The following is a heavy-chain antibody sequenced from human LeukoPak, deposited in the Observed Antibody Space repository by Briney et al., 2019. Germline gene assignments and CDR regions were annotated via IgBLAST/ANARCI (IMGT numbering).Heavy chain of an antibody. V-gene: IGHV3-7*01. CDR3: AKGYSLVITTVEYFFDY. J-gene: IGHJ4*02. Sequence: GGSLRLSCAASGFSLSTYWMSWVRQAPGKGLEWVANIKQDESEKDYVDSVKGRFTISRDNAKNSLYLQMSSLTAEDTAVFYCAKGYSLVITTVEYFFDYWGQGALVTVSS. CDR1: GFSLSTYW. D-gene: IGHD3-22*01. CDR2: IKQDESEK.